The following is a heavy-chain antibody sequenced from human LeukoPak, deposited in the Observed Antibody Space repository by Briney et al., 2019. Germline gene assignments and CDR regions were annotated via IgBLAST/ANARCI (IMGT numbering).Heavy chain of an antibody. CDR3: AKGEMATIGTFDY. D-gene: IGHD5-24*01. J-gene: IGHJ4*02. Sequence: GGSLRLSCAASGFTFSSYGMPWVRQAPGKGLEWVAVISYDGSNKYYADSVKGRFTISRDNSKNTLYLQMNSLRAEDTAVYYCAKGEMATIGTFDYWGQGTLVTVSS. CDR2: ISYDGSNK. V-gene: IGHV3-30*18. CDR1: GFTFSSYG.